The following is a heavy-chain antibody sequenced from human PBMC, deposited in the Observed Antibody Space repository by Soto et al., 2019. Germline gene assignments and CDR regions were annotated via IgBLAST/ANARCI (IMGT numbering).Heavy chain of an antibody. Sequence: PGGSLRLSCAASGFMFSNYAMGWVRQAPGRGLEWVSAITGSGGGTYYADSVKGRVTVSRDNSKNTLYLQMHSLRGEDTSIFFSATWPTPAIIAPTAGGNYYYYDMDVCGQGTRVTVSS. CDR1: GFMFSNYA. CDR3: ATWPTPAIIAPTAGGNYYYYDMDV. J-gene: IGHJ6*02. CDR2: ITGSGGGT. D-gene: IGHD2-15*01. V-gene: IGHV3-23*01.